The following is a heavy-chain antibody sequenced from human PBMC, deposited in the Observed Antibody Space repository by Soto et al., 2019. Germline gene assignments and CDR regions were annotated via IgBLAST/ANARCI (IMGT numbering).Heavy chain of an antibody. V-gene: IGHV4-34*01. Sequence: ETLSLTCAVYGGSFNGYYWSWIRQPPGKGLEWIGEINHSGNTNYNPSLKSRVTTSVDMSKNQFSLKLSSVTAADTAVYYCARGRKQLVLAYYDYYGMDVWGQGPTVTVSS. CDR1: GGSFNGYY. D-gene: IGHD6-13*01. CDR2: INHSGNT. CDR3: ARGRKQLVLAYYDYYGMDV. J-gene: IGHJ6*02.